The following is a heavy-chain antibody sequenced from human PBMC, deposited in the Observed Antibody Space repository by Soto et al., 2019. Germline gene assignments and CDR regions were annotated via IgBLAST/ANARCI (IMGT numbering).Heavy chain of an antibody. CDR2: ISYDGRNK. CDR1: GFTFSSYA. D-gene: IGHD6-19*01. Sequence: QVQLVESGGGGVQPGRSLRLSCAASGFTFSSYAMHWVRQAPGKGLEWVAVISYDGRNKYYEDSVKGRFTISRDNSKNTLYLQMSSLRAEDTAVYYCVKDGSSGWPYYYGMDVWGQGTTVTVSS. V-gene: IGHV3-30*18. CDR3: VKDGSSGWPYYYGMDV. J-gene: IGHJ6*02.